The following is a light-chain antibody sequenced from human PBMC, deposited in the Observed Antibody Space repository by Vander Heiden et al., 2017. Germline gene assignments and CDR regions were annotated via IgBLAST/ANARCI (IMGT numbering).Light chain of an antibody. CDR1: QSISSY. J-gene: IGKJ3*01. CDR3: QQSDSTAHT. Sequence: DIQMTQSPSSLSASVGDRVTITCRASQSISSYLNWYQQKPGKAPKLLIYAASSLQSGVPSRFSGSGSGTDFTLTISSLQPEDFATYYCQQSDSTAHTFGPGTKVDIK. CDR2: AAS. V-gene: IGKV1-39*01.